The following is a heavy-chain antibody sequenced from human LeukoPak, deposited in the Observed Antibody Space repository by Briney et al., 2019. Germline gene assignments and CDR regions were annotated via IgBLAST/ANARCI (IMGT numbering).Heavy chain of an antibody. CDR2: IWYDGSNK. V-gene: IGHV3-33*01. CDR3: ARDSLRARPPAYYFDY. J-gene: IGHJ4*02. D-gene: IGHD6-6*01. CDR1: GFTFSSYG. Sequence: GGSLRLSCAASGFTFSSYGMHWVRQAPGKGLEWVAVIWYDGSNKYYAGSVKGRFTISRDNSKNTLYLQMNSLRAEDTAVYYCARDSLRARPPAYYFDYWGQGTLVTVSS.